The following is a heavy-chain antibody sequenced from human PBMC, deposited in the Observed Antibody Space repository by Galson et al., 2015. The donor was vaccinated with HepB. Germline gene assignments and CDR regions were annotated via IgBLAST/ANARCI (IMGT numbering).Heavy chain of an antibody. V-gene: IGHV3-33*08. D-gene: IGHD2-8*02. Sequence: SLRLSCAASGFTFSSYGMHWVRQAPGKGLEWVAVIWYDGSNKYYADSVKGRFTISRDNSKNTLYLQMNSLRAEDTAVYYCARGGCNYWYVLALGYWGQGTLVTVSS. J-gene: IGHJ4*02. CDR2: IWYDGSNK. CDR3: ARGGCNYWYVLALGY. CDR1: GFTFSSYG.